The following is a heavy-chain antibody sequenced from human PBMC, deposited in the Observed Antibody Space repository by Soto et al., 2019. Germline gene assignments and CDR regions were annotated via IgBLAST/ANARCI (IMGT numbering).Heavy chain of an antibody. D-gene: IGHD6-6*01. J-gene: IGHJ6*02. Sequence: HPGGSLRLSCAASGFTFTDYWIHWVRQSPGKGLVWVSRISGDGSSTSYADSVKGRFTTSRDNAKNTLYLQMNSLRAEDTAVYYCAKSNYGMDVWGQGTTVTVSS. V-gene: IGHV3-74*01. CDR2: ISGDGSST. CDR1: GFTFTDYW. CDR3: AKSNYGMDV.